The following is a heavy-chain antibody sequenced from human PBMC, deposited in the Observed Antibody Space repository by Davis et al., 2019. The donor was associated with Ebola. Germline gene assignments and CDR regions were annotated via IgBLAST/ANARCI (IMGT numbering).Heavy chain of an antibody. CDR2: IYYSGST. J-gene: IGHJ3*02. CDR3: ARSPFPHDYGDTGSAFDI. V-gene: IGHV4-59*12. D-gene: IGHD4-17*01. Sequence: PSETLSLTCTVSGGSISSYYWSWIRQPPGKGLEWIGYIYYSGSTNYNPSLKSRVTTSVDTSKNQFSLKLSSVTAADTAVYYCARSPFPHDYGDTGSAFDIWGQGTMVTVSS. CDR1: GGSISSYY.